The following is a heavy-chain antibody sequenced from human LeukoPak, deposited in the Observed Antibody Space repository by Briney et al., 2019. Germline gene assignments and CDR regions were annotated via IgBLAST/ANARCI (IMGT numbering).Heavy chain of an antibody. CDR3: ARVLVVVAANWFDP. CDR1: GGTFSSYT. Sequence: SSVKVSCKASGGTFSSYTISWVRQAPGQGLEWMGRIIPILGIANYAQKFQGRVTITADKSTSTAYMELSSLRSEDTAVYYCARVLVVVAANWFDPWGQGTLVTVSS. D-gene: IGHD2-15*01. CDR2: IIPILGIA. V-gene: IGHV1-69*02. J-gene: IGHJ5*02.